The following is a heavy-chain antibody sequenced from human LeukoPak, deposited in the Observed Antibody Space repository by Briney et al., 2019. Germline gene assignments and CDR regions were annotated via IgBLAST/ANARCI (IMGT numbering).Heavy chain of an antibody. CDR2: ISGSGGST. J-gene: IGHJ6*02. V-gene: IGHV3-23*01. D-gene: IGHD3-3*01. Sequence: GGSLRLSCAASGFTFSSYAMSWVRQAPGKGPEWVSAISGSGGSTYYADSVKGRFTISRDNSKNTLYLQMNSLRAEDTAVYYCAKDSPPLYVTIFGVVHYYGMDVWGQGTTVTVSS. CDR1: GFTFSSYA. CDR3: AKDSPPLYVTIFGVVHYYGMDV.